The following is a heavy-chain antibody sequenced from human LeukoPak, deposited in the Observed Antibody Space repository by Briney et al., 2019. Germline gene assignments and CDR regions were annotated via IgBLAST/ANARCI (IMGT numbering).Heavy chain of an antibody. Sequence: PGGSLRLSCAASGFTFSSYEMNWVRQAPGKGLEWVSYISSSGSTIYYADSVKGRFTISRDNAKNSLYLQMNSLRAEDTAVYYCARYYYDSSGPPRYYYYYYMDVWGKGTTVTISS. V-gene: IGHV3-48*03. D-gene: IGHD3-22*01. J-gene: IGHJ6*03. CDR2: ISSSGSTI. CDR1: GFTFSSYE. CDR3: ARYYYDSSGPPRYYYYYYMDV.